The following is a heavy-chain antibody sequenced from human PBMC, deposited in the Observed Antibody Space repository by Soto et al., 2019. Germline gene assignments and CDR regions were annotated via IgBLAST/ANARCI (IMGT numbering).Heavy chain of an antibody. V-gene: IGHV1-18*01. CDR1: GYTFTSYG. J-gene: IGHJ4*02. CDR3: DSDHGGFLDY. CDR2: INAYNGNT. Sequence: ASVKVSCKASGYTFTSYGISWVRQAPGQGLEWMGWINAYNGNTNYAQKLQGRVTMTTDTSTSTAYMELRSLRSEDTAVYYCDSDHGGFLDYWGQGTLVTVSS.